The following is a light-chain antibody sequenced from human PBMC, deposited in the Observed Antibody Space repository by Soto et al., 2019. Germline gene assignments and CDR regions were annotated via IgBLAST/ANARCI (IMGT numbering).Light chain of an antibody. CDR2: KAS. V-gene: IGKV1-5*03. J-gene: IGKJ2*01. Sequence: DIQMTQSPSTLSASVGDRVTITCRASQSISSWLAWYQQKPGKAPKLLIYKASSLESGVPSRFGGSGSGTEFTLTISSLQPDDFATYYCQQYNSYPLTFGQGTKLEIK. CDR1: QSISSW. CDR3: QQYNSYPLT.